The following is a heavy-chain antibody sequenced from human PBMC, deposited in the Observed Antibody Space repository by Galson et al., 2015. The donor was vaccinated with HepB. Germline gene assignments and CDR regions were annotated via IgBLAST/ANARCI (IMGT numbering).Heavy chain of an antibody. V-gene: IGHV1-46*01. CDR2: INPSGGST. CDR3: ARGGSTMMDV. J-gene: IGHJ6*04. Sequence: SVKVSCKASGFIFTSYYVHWVRQAPGQGLEWMGIINPSGGSTTYAQRFRGRITMTRDTSTSTVYMELSSLRSDDTAVYYCARGGSTMMDVWGKGTTVTVSS. D-gene: IGHD3-10*01. CDR1: GFIFTSYY.